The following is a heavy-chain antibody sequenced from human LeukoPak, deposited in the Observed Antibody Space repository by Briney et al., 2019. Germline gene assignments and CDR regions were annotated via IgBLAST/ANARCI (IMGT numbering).Heavy chain of an antibody. CDR3: ASGTMVRGVILDY. V-gene: IGHV3-48*03. J-gene: IGHJ4*02. D-gene: IGHD3-10*01. Sequence: GGSLRLSCAASGFTFSSYEMNWVRQAPGKGLEWVSYISSSGSTIYYADSVKGRFTISRDNAKNSLYLQMNSLRAEDTAVYYCASGTMVRGVILDYWGQGTLVTVSS. CDR2: ISSSGSTI. CDR1: GFTFSSYE.